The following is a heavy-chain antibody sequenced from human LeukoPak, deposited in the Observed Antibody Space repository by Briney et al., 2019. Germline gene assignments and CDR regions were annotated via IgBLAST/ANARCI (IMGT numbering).Heavy chain of an antibody. CDR1: GYSISSGYY. V-gene: IGHV4-38-2*01. Sequence: SETLSLTCSVSGYSISSGYYWGWIRQPPGKGLEWIGTTYHSGSTYYNPSLKSRVTISVDTFRNHFSLNVSSVTAADTAVYYCARSLNPVAGGYYFDHWGLGILVTVSS. D-gene: IGHD3-16*01. CDR2: TYHSGST. CDR3: ARSLNPVAGGYYFDH. J-gene: IGHJ4*02.